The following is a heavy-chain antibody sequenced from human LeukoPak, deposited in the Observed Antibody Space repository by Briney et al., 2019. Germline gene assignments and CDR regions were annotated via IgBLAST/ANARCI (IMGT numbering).Heavy chain of an antibody. V-gene: IGHV1-2*02. CDR1: GYTFTGYY. CDR3: ATLASYCGGDCYFDY. D-gene: IGHD2-21*01. CDR2: INPNSGGT. Sequence: GASVKVSCKASGYTFTGYYMHWVRQAPGQGLEWMGWINPNSGGTNYAQKFQGRVTMTRDTSTSTVYMELSSLRSEDTAVYYCATLASYCGGDCYFDYWGQGTLVTVSS. J-gene: IGHJ4*02.